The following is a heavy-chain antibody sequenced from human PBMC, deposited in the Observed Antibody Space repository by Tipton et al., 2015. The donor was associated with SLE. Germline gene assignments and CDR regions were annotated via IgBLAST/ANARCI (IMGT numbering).Heavy chain of an antibody. CDR1: GFTFSSYA. J-gene: IGHJ4*02. Sequence: SLRLSCAASGFTFSSYAMSWVRQALGKGLEWVSAISGNAGSTYYAGSVKGRFTISRDNSKNTVYLQMNSLRAEDTAVYYCAPSRTSIIDCWGRGTLVTVSS. V-gene: IGHV3-23*01. CDR3: APSRTSIIDC. D-gene: IGHD3/OR15-3a*01. CDR2: ISGNAGST.